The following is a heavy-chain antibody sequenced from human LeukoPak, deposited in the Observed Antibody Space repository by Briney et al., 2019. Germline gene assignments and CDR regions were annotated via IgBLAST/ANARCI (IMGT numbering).Heavy chain of an antibody. CDR1: GGSISSGGYY. Sequence: SETLSLTCTVSGGSISSGGYYWSWIRQHPGKGLEWIGYIYYSGSTYYNPSLKSRVTISVDTSKNQFSLKLSSVTAADTAVYYCARGGSGLGSYRWFDPWGQGTLVTVSS. V-gene: IGHV4-31*03. CDR2: IYYSGST. D-gene: IGHD3-10*01. CDR3: ARGGSGLGSYRWFDP. J-gene: IGHJ5*02.